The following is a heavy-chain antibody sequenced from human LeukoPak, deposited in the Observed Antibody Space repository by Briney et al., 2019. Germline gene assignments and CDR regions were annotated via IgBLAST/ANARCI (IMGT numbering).Heavy chain of an antibody. CDR1: GGSISSYY. Sequence: PSGTLSLTCTVSGGSISSYYWSWTRQPPGKGLEWIGYIYYSGSTNYNPSLKSRVTISVDTSKNQFSLKLSSVTAADTAVYYCARARGYSYGGFDYWGQGTLVTVSS. J-gene: IGHJ4*02. CDR2: IYYSGST. V-gene: IGHV4-59*01. D-gene: IGHD5-18*01. CDR3: ARARGYSYGGFDY.